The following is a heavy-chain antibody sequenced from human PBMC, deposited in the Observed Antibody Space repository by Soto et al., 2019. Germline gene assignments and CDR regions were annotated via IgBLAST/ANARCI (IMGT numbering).Heavy chain of an antibody. J-gene: IGHJ3*02. CDR1: GGSISDSY. CDR2: IYYSGST. V-gene: IGHV4-59*01. D-gene: IGHD6-19*01. Sequence: QVQLQESGPELVKPSETLSLTCTVSGGSISDSYWSWIRQPPGKGLEWIGYIYYSGSTNYNPSLKTRVTMSVDTSRNQFSLRLSSVTAADRAVYYWAGLGVGGWCDAFDIWGQGTMVTVSS. CDR3: AGLGVGGWCDAFDI.